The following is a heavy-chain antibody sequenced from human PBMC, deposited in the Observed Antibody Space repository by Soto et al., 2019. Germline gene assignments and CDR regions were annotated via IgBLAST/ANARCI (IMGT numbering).Heavy chain of an antibody. V-gene: IGHV3-30-3*01. J-gene: IGHJ6*02. Sequence: QVQLVESGGGVVQPGRSLILSCAASGFTFSNYAMHWVRQAPGKGLEWVAVISYDGNKKYYADSVKGRFTISRDNSKNTLYLQMNCLRTVDTAVYYCARDHDYGIYYYYGMGVWGQGSTVTVSS. D-gene: IGHD4-17*01. CDR2: ISYDGNKK. CDR3: ARDHDYGIYYYYGMGV. CDR1: GFTFSNYA.